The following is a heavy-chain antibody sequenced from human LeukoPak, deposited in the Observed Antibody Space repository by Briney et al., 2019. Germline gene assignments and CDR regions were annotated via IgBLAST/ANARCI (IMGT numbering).Heavy chain of an antibody. CDR2: ISYDGSNK. J-gene: IGHJ6*02. V-gene: IGHV3-30*18. D-gene: IGHD2-2*02. Sequence: GRSLRLSCAASGFTFSSYGMHWVRQAPGKGLEWVAVISYDGSNKYYADSVKGRFTISRDNSKNTLYLQMNSLRAEDTAVYYCANGPHVCGSSTSCYTAYYYYGMDVWGQGTTVTVPS. CDR3: ANGPHVCGSSTSCYTAYYYYGMDV. CDR1: GFTFSSYG.